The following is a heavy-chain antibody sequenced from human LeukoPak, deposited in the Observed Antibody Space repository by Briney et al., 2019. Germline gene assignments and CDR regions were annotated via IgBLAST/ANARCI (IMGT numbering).Heavy chain of an antibody. CDR1: GFTFSSYG. CDR2: IKPDGSEK. J-gene: IGHJ4*02. V-gene: IGHV3-7*04. Sequence: GGSLRLSCAASGFTFSSYGMHWVRQAPGKGPEWVANIKPDGSEKFYVDSVKSRFTVSRDNAKNLLYLQMNSLRAEDTALYYCARGASYWGQGTLVTVSS. CDR3: ARGASY.